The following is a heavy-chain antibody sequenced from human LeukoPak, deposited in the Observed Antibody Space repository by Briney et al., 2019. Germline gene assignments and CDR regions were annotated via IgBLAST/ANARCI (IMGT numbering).Heavy chain of an antibody. V-gene: IGHV3-30*04. CDR3: AREAVVLTLDY. J-gene: IGHJ4*02. D-gene: IGHD6-19*01. Sequence: GGSLRLSCAASGFTFSSYAMHWVRQAPGKGLEWVAVISYDGSNKYYADSVKGRFTISRDNSKNTLYLQMNSLRAGDTAVYYCAREAVVLTLDYWGQGTLVTVSS. CDR1: GFTFSSYA. CDR2: ISYDGSNK.